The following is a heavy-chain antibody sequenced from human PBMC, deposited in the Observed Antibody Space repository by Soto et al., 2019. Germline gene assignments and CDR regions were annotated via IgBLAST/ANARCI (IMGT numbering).Heavy chain of an antibody. J-gene: IGHJ6*02. V-gene: IGHV4-31*03. CDR2: FYDSVTT. CDR1: GGSISSVGYY. Sequence: SETLSLTCTVSGGSISSVGYYLTWIRQHPGKGLECIGYFYDSVTTYYNPSLKSRVSISVDTSKNQFSLNLSSVTAADTAVYYCASGRLVSRYYGLDVSGQGTTVTVSS. CDR3: ASGRLVSRYYGLDV. D-gene: IGHD6-6*01.